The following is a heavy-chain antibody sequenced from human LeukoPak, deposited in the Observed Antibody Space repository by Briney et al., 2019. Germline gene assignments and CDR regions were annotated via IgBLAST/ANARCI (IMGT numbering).Heavy chain of an antibody. J-gene: IGHJ4*02. CDR1: GGSVSSGSYY. D-gene: IGHD4-17*01. V-gene: IGHV4-61*01. CDR2: IYYSGST. Sequence: SETLSLTCTVSGGSVSSGSYYWSWIRQPPGKGLEWIGYIYYSGSTNYNPSLKSRVTMSVDTSKNQFSLKLSSVTAADTAAYYCAKVPGYGDYYFDYWGQGTLVTVSS. CDR3: AKVPGYGDYYFDY.